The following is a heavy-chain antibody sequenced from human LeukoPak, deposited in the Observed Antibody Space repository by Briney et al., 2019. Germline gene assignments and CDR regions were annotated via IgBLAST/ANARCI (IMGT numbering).Heavy chain of an antibody. D-gene: IGHD6-19*01. J-gene: IGHJ4*02. CDR1: GGSISSYY. V-gene: IGHV4-59*08. CDR2: IYYSGST. Sequence: SETLSLTCTVSGGSISSYYWSWIRQPPGKGLEWIGYIYYSGSTNYNPSLKSRVTISVDTSKNQFSLKLSSVTAADTAVYYCARPTAGYSSGWYPGAPLLYFDYWGQGTLVTVSS. CDR3: ARPTAGYSSGWYPGAPLLYFDY.